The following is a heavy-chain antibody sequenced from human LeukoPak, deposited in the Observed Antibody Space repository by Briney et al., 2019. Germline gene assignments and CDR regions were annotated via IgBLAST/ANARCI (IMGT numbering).Heavy chain of an antibody. CDR1: GFTFSSYG. D-gene: IGHD2-2*01. CDR3: ARAPYLPVVVPTAILPSSAFDI. V-gene: IGHV3-33*01. CDR2: IWCDGSNK. Sequence: GGSLRLSCAASGFTFSSYGMHWVRRAPGKGLEWVAVIWCDGSNKYYADSVKGRFTISRDLSKNTLYLQMNSLRAEDTALYHCARAPYLPVVVPTAILPSSAFDIWGQGTMVTVSS. J-gene: IGHJ3*02.